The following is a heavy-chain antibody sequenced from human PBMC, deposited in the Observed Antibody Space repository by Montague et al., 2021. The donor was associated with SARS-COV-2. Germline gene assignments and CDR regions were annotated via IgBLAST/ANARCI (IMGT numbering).Heavy chain of an antibody. Sequence: SLRLSCAASGFTFSSYEMNWVRQAPGKGLEWVSYISSSGSTIYYXDSVKGRFTISRDNAKNSLYLQMNSLRAEDTAIYYCASDSGIEIPDYYYSMDVWGQGTTVTASS. CDR2: ISSSGSTI. CDR3: ASDSGIEIPDYYYSMDV. CDR1: GFTFSSYE. V-gene: IGHV3-48*03. J-gene: IGHJ6*02. D-gene: IGHD5-24*01.